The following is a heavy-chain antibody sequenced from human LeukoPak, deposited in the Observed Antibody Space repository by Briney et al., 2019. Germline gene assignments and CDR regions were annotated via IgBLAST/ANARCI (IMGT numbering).Heavy chain of an antibody. CDR1: GFTFSSYG. J-gene: IGHJ6*02. V-gene: IGHV3-30*18. CDR2: ISYDGSNK. Sequence: GGSLRLSCAASGFTFSSYGMHWVRQAPGKGLEWVAVISYDGSNKYYADSVKGRFTISRDNSKNTLYLQMNSLRAEDTAVYYCAKGTGMDVWGQGTTVTVSS. CDR3: AKGTGMDV.